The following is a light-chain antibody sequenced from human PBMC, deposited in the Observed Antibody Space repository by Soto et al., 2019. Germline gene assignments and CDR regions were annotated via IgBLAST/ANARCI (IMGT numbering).Light chain of an antibody. CDR3: HSYDSSLSGSSVV. CDR1: SSNIGAGYD. Sequence: QTVVTQPPSVSGAPGQRVTISCTGSSSNIGAGYDVHWYQQLPGTAPKLLIYGNSNRPSGVPDRFSGSKSGTSASLAITGLQAEDEADYSCHSYDSSLSGSSVVFGGGTKVTVL. CDR2: GNS. J-gene: IGLJ2*01. V-gene: IGLV1-40*01.